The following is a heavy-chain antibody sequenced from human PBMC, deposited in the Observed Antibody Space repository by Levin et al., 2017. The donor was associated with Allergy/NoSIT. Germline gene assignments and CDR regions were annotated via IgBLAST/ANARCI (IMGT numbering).Heavy chain of an antibody. V-gene: IGHV3-23*01. D-gene: IGHD4-11*01. J-gene: IGHJ4*02. CDR3: AKALTTGRRARTNNYFDY. Sequence: PGESLKISCAASGFTFSSYAMSWVRQAPGKGLEWVSAISGSGGSTYYADSVKGRFTISRDNSKNTLYLQMNSLRAEDTAVYYCAKALTTGRRARTNNYFDYWGQGTLVTVSS. CDR1: GFTFSSYA. CDR2: ISGSGGST.